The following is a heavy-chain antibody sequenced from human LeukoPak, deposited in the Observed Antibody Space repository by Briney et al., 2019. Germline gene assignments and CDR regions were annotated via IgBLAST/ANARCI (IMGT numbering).Heavy chain of an antibody. V-gene: IGHV5-51*01. D-gene: IGHD6-6*01. J-gene: IGHJ6*03. CDR3: ARQSPVLSSSAYYYYYMDV. CDR2: IYPGDSDT. CDR1: GYSFTSYW. Sequence: GESLKISCKGSGYSFTSYWIGWVRQLPGKGLEWMGIIYPGDSDTRYSPSFQGQVTISADKSISTAYLQWSSLKASDTAMYYCARQSPVLSSSAYYYYYMDVWGKGTTVTVSS.